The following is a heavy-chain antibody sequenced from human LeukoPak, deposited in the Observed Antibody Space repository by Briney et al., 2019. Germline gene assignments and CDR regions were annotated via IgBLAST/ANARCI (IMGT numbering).Heavy chain of an antibody. J-gene: IGHJ4*02. CDR2: ISSNGGST. CDR3: ARGFGLADY. D-gene: IGHD3-10*01. CDR1: GFTFSSYA. Sequence: SGGSLRLSCAASGFTFSSYAMHWVRQAPGKGLEYVSAISSNGGSTYYANSVKGRLTISRDNSKNTLYLQMGSLRAEDMAVYYCARGFGLADYWGQGTLVTVSS. V-gene: IGHV3-64*01.